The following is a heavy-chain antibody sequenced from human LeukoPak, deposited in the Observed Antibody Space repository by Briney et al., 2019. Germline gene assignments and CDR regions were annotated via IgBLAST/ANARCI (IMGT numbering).Heavy chain of an antibody. CDR3: AKSGDYDFWSGYHPVDY. D-gene: IGHD3-3*01. J-gene: IGHJ4*02. V-gene: IGHV3-23*01. CDR2: ISGSGGST. CDR1: RFTFSSYA. Sequence: PGGSLRLSCAASRFTFSSYAMSWVRQAPGKGLEWVSAISGSGGSTYYADSVKGRFTISRDNSKNTLYLQMNSLRAEDTAVYYCAKSGDYDFWSGYHPVDYWGQGTLVTVSS.